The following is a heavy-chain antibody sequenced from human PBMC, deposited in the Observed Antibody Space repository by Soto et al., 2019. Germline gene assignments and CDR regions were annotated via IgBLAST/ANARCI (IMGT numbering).Heavy chain of an antibody. CDR1: GASLTGYY. CDR3: ARDKPLRYLRGGSVFDS. D-gene: IGHD3-10*02. Sequence: QVQLQESGPGVVKPSDTLSLTCNVSGASLTGYYWSWIRQPAGKGLEWIGRISSTGSTDYNPSLNNRITMSVDTSKNQFSLELNSVTAADTAVYYCARDKPLRYLRGGSVFDSWGQGALVTVSS. J-gene: IGHJ4*02. V-gene: IGHV4-4*07. CDR2: ISSTGST.